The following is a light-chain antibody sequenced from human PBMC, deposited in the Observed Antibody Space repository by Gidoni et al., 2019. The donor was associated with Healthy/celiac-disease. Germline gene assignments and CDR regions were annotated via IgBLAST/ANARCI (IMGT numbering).Light chain of an antibody. V-gene: IGLV1-47*01. CDR2: RNN. CDR3: AAWDDSLSANWV. CDR1: SSNIGSTY. Sequence: QSVLTQPPSASRTPGQRVTIPCSGSSSNIGSTYVYWYQQPPGTAPNLLIYRNNQRHSGVPDRVSGSKSSTSASLAISGLRSEDEADYYCAAWDDSLSANWVFGGGTKLTVL. J-gene: IGLJ3*02.